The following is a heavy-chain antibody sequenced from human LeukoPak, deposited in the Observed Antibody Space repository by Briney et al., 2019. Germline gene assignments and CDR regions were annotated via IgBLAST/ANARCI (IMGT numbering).Heavy chain of an antibody. Sequence: SETLSLTCTVSGGSISSGDYYWSWIRQPPGKGLEWIGYIYYSGSTNYNPSLKSRVTISVDTSKNQFSLKLSSVTAADTAVYYCARHPSSRIFGVLNPPGFDYWGQGTLVTVSS. CDR3: ARHPSSRIFGVLNPPGFDY. CDR1: GGSISSGDYY. V-gene: IGHV4-30-4*01. D-gene: IGHD3-3*01. CDR2: IYYSGST. J-gene: IGHJ4*02.